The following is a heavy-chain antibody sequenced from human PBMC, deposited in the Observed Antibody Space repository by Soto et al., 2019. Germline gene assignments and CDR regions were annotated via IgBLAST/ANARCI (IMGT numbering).Heavy chain of an antibody. Sequence: GESLKISCKGSGYSFTSYWISWVRQMPGKGLEWMGRIDPSDSYTNYSPSFQGHVTIPADKSISTAYLQWSSLKASDTAMYYCARREGRSSGWLNYYGMDVWGQGTTVTVSS. CDR2: IDPSDSYT. CDR3: ARREGRSSGWLNYYGMDV. J-gene: IGHJ6*02. V-gene: IGHV5-10-1*01. D-gene: IGHD6-19*01. CDR1: GYSFTSYW.